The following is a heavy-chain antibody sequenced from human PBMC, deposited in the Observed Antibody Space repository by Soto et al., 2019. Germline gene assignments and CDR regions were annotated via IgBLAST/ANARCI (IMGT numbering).Heavy chain of an antibody. J-gene: IGHJ3*02. CDR3: ARGTGYSSGAPGGAFDI. CDR1: GYTFTSYD. CDR2: MNPNSGNT. Sequence: QVQLVQSGAEVKKPGASVKVSCKASGYTFTSYDITWVRQATGQGLEWMGWMNPNSGNTGYAQKCQGRVTMTRNTSISTAYMELSGLRSEDTAVYYCARGTGYSSGAPGGAFDIWGQGTMVTVSS. D-gene: IGHD6-19*01. V-gene: IGHV1-8*01.